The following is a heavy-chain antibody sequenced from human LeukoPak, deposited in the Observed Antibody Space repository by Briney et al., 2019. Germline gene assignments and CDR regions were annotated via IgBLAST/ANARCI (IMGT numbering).Heavy chain of an antibody. D-gene: IGHD3-10*01. CDR2: INPNSGGT. Sequence: WASVKVSCKASGYTFTGYYMHWVRQAPGQGLEWMGWINPNSGGTNYAQKFQGRVTMTRDTSISTAYMELSRLRSDDTAVYYCAREVRLLWFGELLAYWGQGTLVTVSS. V-gene: IGHV1-2*02. CDR3: AREVRLLWFGELLAY. J-gene: IGHJ4*02. CDR1: GYTFTGYY.